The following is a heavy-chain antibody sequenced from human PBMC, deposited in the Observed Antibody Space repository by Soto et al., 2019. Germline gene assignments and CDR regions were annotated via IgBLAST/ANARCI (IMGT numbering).Heavy chain of an antibody. Sequence: EVQLVESGGDLVQPGGSLRLSCAASGFTFSNYWMHWVRQAPGKGLVWVSRINSDGSSTTYADSVKGRFTISRDNARNTLYLQMHSLRAEDTAVYYCTRGYCSGDSCYSSPSFADYWGQGTLVTVSS. J-gene: IGHJ4*02. D-gene: IGHD2-15*01. CDR1: GFTFSNYW. V-gene: IGHV3-74*01. CDR3: TRGYCSGDSCYSSPSFADY. CDR2: INSDGSST.